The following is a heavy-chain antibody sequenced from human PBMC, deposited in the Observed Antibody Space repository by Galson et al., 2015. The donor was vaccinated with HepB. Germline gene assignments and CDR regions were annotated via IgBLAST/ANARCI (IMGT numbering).Heavy chain of an antibody. CDR3: ARAHVGSGYYGDY. J-gene: IGHJ4*02. D-gene: IGHD3-22*01. V-gene: IGHV3-48*02. Sequence: SLRLSCAVSGFTFSDYSMNWVRQAPGKGLEWVSHISSTSSAIYYADSVKGRFTISRDNAKNSLYLRMSSLRDEDTAVYYCARAHVGSGYYGDYWGQGTLVTVSS. CDR1: GFTFSDYS. CDR2: ISSTSSAI.